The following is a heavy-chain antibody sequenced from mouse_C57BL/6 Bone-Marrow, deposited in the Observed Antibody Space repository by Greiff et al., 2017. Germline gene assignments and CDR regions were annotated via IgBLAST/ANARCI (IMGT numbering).Heavy chain of an antibody. J-gene: IGHJ3*01. D-gene: IGHD1-1*01. CDR1: GFTFSSYA. CDR2: ISDGGSYT. CDR3: ARDHGSGGFAY. Sequence: DVHLVESGGGLVKPGGSLKLSCAASGFTFSSYAMSWVRQTPEKRLEWVATISDGGSYTYYPDNVKGRFTISRDNAKNNLYLQMSHLKSEDTAMYYCARDHGSGGFAYWGQGTLVTVSA. V-gene: IGHV5-4*01.